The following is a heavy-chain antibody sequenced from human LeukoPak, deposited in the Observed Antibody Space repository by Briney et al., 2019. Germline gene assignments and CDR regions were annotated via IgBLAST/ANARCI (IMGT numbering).Heavy chain of an antibody. CDR2: ISAYNGNT. CDR3: ARPGKSTYCSSTSCYLGFHYYGMDV. V-gene: IGHV1-18*01. CDR1: GYTFTSYG. J-gene: IGHJ6*02. D-gene: IGHD2-2*01. Sequence: ASVKVSCKASGYTFTSYGISWVRQAPGQGLEWMGWISAYNGNTNYAQKLQGRVTMTTDTSTSTAYMELRSLRSDDTAVYYCARPGKSTYCSSTSCYLGFHYYGMDVWGQGTTVTVS.